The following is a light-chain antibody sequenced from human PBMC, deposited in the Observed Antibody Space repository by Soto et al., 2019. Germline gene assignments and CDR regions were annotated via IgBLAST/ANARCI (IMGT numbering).Light chain of an antibody. CDR2: DVS. CDR1: SSDVGGYNY. CDR3: SSYTSSIYV. V-gene: IGLV2-14*01. Sequence: QSVLTQPASVSGSPGQSITISCTGTSSDVGGYNYVSWYQQHPGKALKLMIYDVSNRPSGVSNRFSGSKSGNTASLTISGLQAEDEADYYCSSYTSSIYVFGTGTKVTVL. J-gene: IGLJ1*01.